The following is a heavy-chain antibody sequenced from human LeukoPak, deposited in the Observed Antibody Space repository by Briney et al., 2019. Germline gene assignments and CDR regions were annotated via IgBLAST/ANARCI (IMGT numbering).Heavy chain of an antibody. J-gene: IGHJ4*02. D-gene: IGHD6-13*01. CDR1: GFTVSSNY. CDR2: IYSGGST. CDR3: AKVYSSSWFDLDY. V-gene: IGHV3-53*01. Sequence: GGSLRLSCAASGFTVSSNYMSWVRQAPGKGLEWVSVIYSGGSTYYADSVKGRFTISRDNSKNTLYLQMNSLRAEDTAVYYCAKVYSSSWFDLDYWGQGTLVTVSS.